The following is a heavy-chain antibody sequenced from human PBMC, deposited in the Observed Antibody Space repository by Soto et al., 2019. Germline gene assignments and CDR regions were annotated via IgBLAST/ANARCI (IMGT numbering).Heavy chain of an antibody. CDR1: GGTFDNYP. V-gene: IGHV1-69*06. J-gene: IGHJ4*02. Sequence: ASVKVSCKASGGTFDNYPISWVRQAPGQRLEWMGGIVPMFGTPIYAQKFQGRVTITEDKSTDTAYMELSSLRSEDTAVYYCATERRDTAMVFDYWGQGTLVTVSS. D-gene: IGHD5-18*01. CDR2: IVPMFGTP. CDR3: ATERRDTAMVFDY.